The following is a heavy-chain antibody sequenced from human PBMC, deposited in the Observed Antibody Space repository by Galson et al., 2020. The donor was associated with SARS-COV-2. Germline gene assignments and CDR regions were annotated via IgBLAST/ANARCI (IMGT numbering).Heavy chain of an antibody. CDR2: ISSSSEHI. CDR1: GFTLRSYS. D-gene: IGHD3-10*01. V-gene: IGHV3-48*01. J-gene: IGHJ5*02. CDR3: ARVAVRNSDL. Sequence: GGSLRLSCVASGFTLRSYSMNWVRQAPGRGLEWVSYISSSSEHIYYADSVGGRFTISRDNTKNSLYLQMETLRVEDTAVYYCARVAVRNSDLWGQGTRVTVSS.